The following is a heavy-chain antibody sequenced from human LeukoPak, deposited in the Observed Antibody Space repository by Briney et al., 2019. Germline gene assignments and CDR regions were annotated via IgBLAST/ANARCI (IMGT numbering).Heavy chain of an antibody. J-gene: IGHJ4*02. Sequence: GGSLRLSYAASGFTFSSYAMSWVRQAPGKGLEWVSAISASGGGTYYADFVKGRFTISRDNSKNTLYLQMSSLRAEDTAVYYCAKYYYDSRGSRHFDYWGQGTLVTVSS. CDR3: AKYYYDSRGSRHFDY. CDR2: ISASGGGT. V-gene: IGHV3-23*01. D-gene: IGHD3-22*01. CDR1: GFTFSSYA.